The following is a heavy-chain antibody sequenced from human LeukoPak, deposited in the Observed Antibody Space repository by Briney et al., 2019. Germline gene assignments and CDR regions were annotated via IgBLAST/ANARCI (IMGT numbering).Heavy chain of an antibody. CDR2: MYQSGST. CDR3: ASSGPTPNWFDP. V-gene: IGHV4-30-2*01. CDR1: GGSISSGGYS. Sequence: SETLSLTCAVSGGSISSGGYSWRWIRQPPGKGLEGFGYMYQSGSTYYNPSLKSRVTISVDRSKNQFSLKLSSVTAADTAVYYCASSGPTPNWFDPWGQGTLVTVSS. J-gene: IGHJ5*02.